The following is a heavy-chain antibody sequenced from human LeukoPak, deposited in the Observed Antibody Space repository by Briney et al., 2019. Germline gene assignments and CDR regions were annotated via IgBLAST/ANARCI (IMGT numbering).Heavy chain of an antibody. D-gene: IGHD5-18*01. V-gene: IGHV1-69*05. CDR3: ARSSYSYGSDFDY. J-gene: IGHJ4*02. Sequence: SVRVSCKASGGTFSSYAISWVRQAPGQGLGWMGGIIPIFGTANYAQKFQGRVTITTDESTSTAYMELSSLRSEDTAVYYCARSSYSYGSDFDYWGQGTLVTVSS. CDR2: IIPIFGTA. CDR1: GGTFSSYA.